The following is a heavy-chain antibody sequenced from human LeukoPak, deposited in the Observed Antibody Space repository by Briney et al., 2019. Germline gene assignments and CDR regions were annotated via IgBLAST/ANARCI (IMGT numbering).Heavy chain of an antibody. CDR2: ISSNGGST. V-gene: IGHV3-64D*09. CDR3: VKGMDIAMVSAFDY. D-gene: IGHD5-18*01. J-gene: IGHJ4*02. Sequence: PGGSLRLSCAASGFTFRSYALHWVRQAPGKGLEYVSAISSNGGSTYYADSVKGRFTISRDNSKNTLYLQMSSLRAEDTAVYYCVKGMDIAMVSAFDYWGQGTLVTVSS. CDR1: GFTFRSYA.